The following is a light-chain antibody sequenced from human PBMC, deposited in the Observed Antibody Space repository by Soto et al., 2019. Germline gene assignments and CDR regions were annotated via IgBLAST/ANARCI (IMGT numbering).Light chain of an antibody. Sequence: IQVTQSPSSLSASVGDRVTITCRASQGITSYLAWYQQKPGEAPKLLIFAASTLQSGVPSRFSGSGSGTDFTLTISSLQAEDFATYYCQQLSTYPSTFGGGTKVDIK. CDR3: QQLSTYPST. J-gene: IGKJ4*01. CDR1: QGITSY. V-gene: IGKV1-9*01. CDR2: AAS.